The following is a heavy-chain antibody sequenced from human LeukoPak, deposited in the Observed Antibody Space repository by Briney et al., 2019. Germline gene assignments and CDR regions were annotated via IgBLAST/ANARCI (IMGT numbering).Heavy chain of an antibody. CDR2: ISPNSGGT. V-gene: IGHV1-2*02. Sequence: GASVKVSCKASGYTFTGYYVNWVRQAHGQGLEWMGWISPNSGGTNYAQKFQGRVTMSRDTSISTAYMELSRLRSDDTALYYCARDRVIVGSSDGFDIWGQGTMVTVSS. J-gene: IGHJ3*02. CDR1: GYTFTGYY. D-gene: IGHD3-22*01. CDR3: ARDRVIVGSSDGFDI.